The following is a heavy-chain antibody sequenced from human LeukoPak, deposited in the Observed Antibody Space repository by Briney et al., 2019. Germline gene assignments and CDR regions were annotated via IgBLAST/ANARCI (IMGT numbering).Heavy chain of an antibody. CDR2: IYYSGST. V-gene: IGHV4-59*01. D-gene: IGHD1-7*01. J-gene: IGHJ4*02. CDR3: ARGGTTFPSDY. CDR1: GGSISSYY. Sequence: PSETLSLTCTVSGGSISSYYWSWIRQPPGKGLEWIGYIYYSGSTNYNPSLKSRVTISVDTSKNQFSLKLSSVTAADTAVYYCARGGTTFPSDYWGQGTLVTVSS.